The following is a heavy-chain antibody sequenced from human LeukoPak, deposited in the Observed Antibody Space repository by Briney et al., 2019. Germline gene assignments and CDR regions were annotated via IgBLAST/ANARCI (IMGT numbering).Heavy chain of an antibody. D-gene: IGHD5-12*01. CDR2: IYSGGST. CDR1: GLTVSSNY. J-gene: IGHJ4*02. V-gene: IGHV3-53*01. Sequence: GGSLRLSCAASGLTVSSNYMTWVRQAPGKGLEWVSLIYSGGSTYYADSVKGRFTISRDNSKNTLYLQMNSLRAEDTAVYYCARLSQWLSNDYWGQGTLVTVSS. CDR3: ARLSQWLSNDY.